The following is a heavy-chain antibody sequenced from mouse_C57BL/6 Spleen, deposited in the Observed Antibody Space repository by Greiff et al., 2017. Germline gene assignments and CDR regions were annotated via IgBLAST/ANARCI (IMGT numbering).Heavy chain of an antibody. D-gene: IGHD1-1*01. CDR3: ANPYYYGSSPWYFDV. J-gene: IGHJ1*03. V-gene: IGHV1-78*01. Sequence: QVQLQQSDAELVKPGASVKISCKVSGYTFTDHTIPWMKQRPEQGLEWIGYIYPRAGSTKYNEKFKGKATLTADKASRTAYMQLNSLTSEDTSFYFCANPYYYGSSPWYFDVWGTGTTVTVSS. CDR2: IYPRAGST. CDR1: GYTFTDHT.